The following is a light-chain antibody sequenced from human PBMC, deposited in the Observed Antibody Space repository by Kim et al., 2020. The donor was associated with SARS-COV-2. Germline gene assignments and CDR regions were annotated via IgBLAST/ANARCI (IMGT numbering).Light chain of an antibody. J-gene: IGLJ2*01. CDR1: SLRSYY. CDR2: GRN. V-gene: IGLV3-19*01. Sequence: SSELTQDPAVSVALGQTVRITCQGDSLRSYYASWYQQKPGQAPVLVSYGRNNRPSGIPDRFSGSSSGNTTSLTITGAQAEDEADYYCNSRDSSDNNVVFG. CDR3: NSRDSSDNNVV.